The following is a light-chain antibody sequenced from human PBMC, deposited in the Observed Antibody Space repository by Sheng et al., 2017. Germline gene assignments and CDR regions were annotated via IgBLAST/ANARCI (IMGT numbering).Light chain of an antibody. V-gene: IGKV3-20*01. CDR1: QSVSSY. CDR3: QQYGSSPLT. CDR2: GAS. Sequence: EIVLTQSPATLSLSPGERATLSCRASQSVSSYLAWYQQKPGQAPRLLIYGASSRATGIPDRFSGSGSGTDFTLTIRGLEPEDFAVYYCQQYGSSPLTFGGGTKVEIK. J-gene: IGKJ4*01.